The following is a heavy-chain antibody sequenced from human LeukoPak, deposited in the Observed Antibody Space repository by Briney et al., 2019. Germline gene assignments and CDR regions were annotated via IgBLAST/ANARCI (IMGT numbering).Heavy chain of an antibody. CDR3: ARGSYQLLYRMTYYGMDV. J-gene: IGHJ6*02. CDR2: INHSGST. V-gene: IGHV4-34*01. D-gene: IGHD2-2*02. CDR1: GGSFSGYY. Sequence: SETLFLTCAVYGGSFSGYYWSWIRQPPGKGLEWIGEINHSGSTNYNPSLKSRVTISVDTSKNQFSLKLSSLTAADTAVYYCARGSYQLLYRMTYYGMDVWGQGTTVTVSS.